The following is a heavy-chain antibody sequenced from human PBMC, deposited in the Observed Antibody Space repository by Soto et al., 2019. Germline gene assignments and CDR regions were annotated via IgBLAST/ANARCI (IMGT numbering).Heavy chain of an antibody. CDR1: GFDLNYYS. CDR3: ARPRGPRGYDLIDY. CDR2: ISPRSDDI. J-gene: IGHJ4*02. Sequence: EVQLVASGGDLVRPGGSLRLSCAASGFDLNYYSMNWVRQAPAKGLEWVSSISPRSDDIYYADSVKGRFTISRDNAKNSVYLQMNSLRDEDTAVYYCARPRGPRGYDLIDYWGQGTLVIVSS. V-gene: IGHV3-21*01. D-gene: IGHD5-12*01.